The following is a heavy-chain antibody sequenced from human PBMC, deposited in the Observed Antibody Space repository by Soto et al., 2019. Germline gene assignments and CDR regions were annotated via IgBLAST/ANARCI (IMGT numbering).Heavy chain of an antibody. CDR1: GFTFSTYT. D-gene: IGHD3-10*01. CDR3: ARGYGSGDY. CDR2: ISSSSNYI. J-gene: IGHJ4*02. V-gene: IGHV3-21*01. Sequence: VQLVESGGGLVKPGGSLRLSCAASGFTFSTYTLNWVRQAPGKGLEWVSSISSSSNYIYYADSVKGRFTISRDNAKNSLYLQMNSLRVEDTAVYYCARGYGSGDYWGQGTLVTVSS.